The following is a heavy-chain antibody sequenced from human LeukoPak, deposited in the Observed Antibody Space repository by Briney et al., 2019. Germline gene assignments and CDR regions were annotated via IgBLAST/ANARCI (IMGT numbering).Heavy chain of an antibody. CDR3: ARNYYDTSGYYYFDY. Sequence: GESLKISCKGSGYNFTSYWIGWVRQMPGKGLEWMGIICPGDSETRYNPSLQGQVTISADKSISTAYLQWSSLKASDTAMYYCARNYYDTSGYYYFDYWGQGTLVTVSS. CDR2: ICPGDSET. V-gene: IGHV5-51*01. CDR1: GYNFTSYW. J-gene: IGHJ4*02. D-gene: IGHD3-22*01.